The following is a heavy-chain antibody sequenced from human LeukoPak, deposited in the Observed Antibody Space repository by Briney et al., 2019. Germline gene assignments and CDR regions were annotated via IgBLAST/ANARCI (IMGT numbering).Heavy chain of an antibody. Sequence: GASVKVSCKASGYTFSDYYVQWLRQAPGQGLEWMGWINPNSGGTNFAQKFQGRVAMTRDTSISTAYMELGSLRSDDTAVYYCARARWQLVPYFDSWGQGTLVTVSS. CDR2: INPNSGGT. V-gene: IGHV1-2*02. CDR1: GYTFSDYY. D-gene: IGHD6-6*01. CDR3: ARARWQLVPYFDS. J-gene: IGHJ4*02.